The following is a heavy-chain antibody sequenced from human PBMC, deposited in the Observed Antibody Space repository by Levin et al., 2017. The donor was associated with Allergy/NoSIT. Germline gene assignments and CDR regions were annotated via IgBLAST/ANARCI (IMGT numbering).Heavy chain of an antibody. CDR2: IYRGGTT. D-gene: IGHD3-10*01. CDR3: ARRYYGLGTYYMDV. CDR1: GFTVSSNY. Sequence: GGSLRLSCAASGFTVSSNYMSWVRQAPGKGLEWVSLIYRGGTTYYADSVKGRFTISRDNSNNTLYLQMTSLRAEDTAVYYCARRYYGLGTYYMDVWGKGTTVTVAS. V-gene: IGHV3-66*01. J-gene: IGHJ6*03.